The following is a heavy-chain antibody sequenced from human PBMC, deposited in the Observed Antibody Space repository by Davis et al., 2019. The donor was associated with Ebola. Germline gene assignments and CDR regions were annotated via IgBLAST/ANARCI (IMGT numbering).Heavy chain of an antibody. J-gene: IGHJ4*02. CDR3: ARDRRTIFGAAYYFDY. Sequence: MPSETLSLTCTVSGASISGHYWSWIRQTPGKGLEWIGCIFHSGSTNYNPSLKSRVTISVDTSKNQFSLKLSSVTAADTAVYYCARDRRTIFGAAYYFDYWGQGTLVTVSS. CDR2: IFHSGST. V-gene: IGHV4-59*11. CDR1: GASISGHY. D-gene: IGHD3-3*01.